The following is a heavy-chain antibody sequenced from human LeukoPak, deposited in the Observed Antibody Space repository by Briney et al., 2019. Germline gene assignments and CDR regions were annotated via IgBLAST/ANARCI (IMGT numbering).Heavy chain of an antibody. V-gene: IGHV3-30*01. CDR3: ARGAGTTVYYIDV. CDR2: ISSDGANE. D-gene: IGHD1-7*01. CDR1: GFTFSTSP. J-gene: IGHJ6*03. Sequence: PGGSLRLSCAASGFTFSTSPMQWVRQAPGKGLQWVAVISSDGANEYYADSVKGRFTISRDNSKNTLFLQMNSLTTEDTAVYYCARGAGTTVYYIDVWGNGTTVTVSS.